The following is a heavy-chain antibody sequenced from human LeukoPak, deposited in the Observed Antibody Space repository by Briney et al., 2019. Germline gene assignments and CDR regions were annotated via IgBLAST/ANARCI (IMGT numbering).Heavy chain of an antibody. V-gene: IGHV3-48*01. Sequence: GGSLRLSCAASGFTFSSYSMNWVRQAPGKGLEWVSYISSSSSTIYYADSVKGRFTISRDNAKNSLYLQMNSPRAEDTAVYYCARQHVSYGSGSYPTRDYWGQGTLVTVSS. J-gene: IGHJ4*02. D-gene: IGHD3-10*01. CDR2: ISSSSSTI. CDR1: GFTFSSYS. CDR3: ARQHVSYGSGSYPTRDY.